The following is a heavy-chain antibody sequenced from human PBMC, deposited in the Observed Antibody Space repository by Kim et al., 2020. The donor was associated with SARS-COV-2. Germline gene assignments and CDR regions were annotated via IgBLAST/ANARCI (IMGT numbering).Heavy chain of an antibody. CDR3: AREGGASDY. CDR1: GGSISSYY. D-gene: IGHD1-26*01. J-gene: IGHJ4*02. Sequence: TLSLTCTVSGGSISSYYWSWIRQPPGKGLEWIGYIYYSGSTNYNPSLKSRVTISVDTSKNQFSLKLSSVTAADTAVYYCAREGGASDYWGQGTLVTVSS. CDR2: IYYSGST. V-gene: IGHV4-59*13.